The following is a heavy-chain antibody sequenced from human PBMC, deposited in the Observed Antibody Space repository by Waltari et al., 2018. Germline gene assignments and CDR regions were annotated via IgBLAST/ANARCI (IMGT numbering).Heavy chain of an antibody. J-gene: IGHJ6*02. CDR2: IWYDGSNK. Sequence: QVQLVESGGGVVQPGRSLRLSCAASGFTFSSYGMHWVRQAPGKGLGWVAVIWYDGSNKYYADSVKGRFTISRDNSKNTLYLQMNSLRAEDTAVYYCARDSGGWHYYYYYGMDVWGQGTTVTVSS. CDR3: ARDSGGWHYYYYYGMDV. CDR1: GFTFSSYG. D-gene: IGHD6-19*01. V-gene: IGHV3-33*01.